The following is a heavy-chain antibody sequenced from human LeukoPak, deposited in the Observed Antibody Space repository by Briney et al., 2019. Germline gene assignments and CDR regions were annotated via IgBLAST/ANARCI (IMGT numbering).Heavy chain of an antibody. CDR3: ARMKYSYGSEYDY. CDR2: ISSSSSTI. D-gene: IGHD5-18*01. J-gene: IGHJ4*02. V-gene: IGHV3-48*01. Sequence: GGSLRLSCAASGFTFSSYSMNWVRQAPGKGLEWVSYISSSSSTIYYADSVKGRFTISRDNAKNSLYLQMNSLRAEDTAAYYCARMKYSYGSEYDYWGQGTLVTVSS. CDR1: GFTFSSYS.